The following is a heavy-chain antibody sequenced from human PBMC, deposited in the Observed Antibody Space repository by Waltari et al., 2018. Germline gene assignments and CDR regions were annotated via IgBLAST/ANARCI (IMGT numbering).Heavy chain of an antibody. D-gene: IGHD2-21*02. V-gene: IGHV4-39*01. J-gene: IGHJ2*01. CDR3: ARQPLKLVTYNYFDL. CDR1: GGSITSRYYF. Sequence: QLQLHQSGPGLVKPSETLSLTCIVSGGSITSRYYFLGRPLPPPGQPPRGGGWLRQPPGKPPEWIGSFTSPGGSPSNPSLEGRVALSLDASKNQLSLTLASVTVADTGVYYCARQPLKLVTYNYFDLWGPGTLVTVSS. CDR2: FTSPGGS.